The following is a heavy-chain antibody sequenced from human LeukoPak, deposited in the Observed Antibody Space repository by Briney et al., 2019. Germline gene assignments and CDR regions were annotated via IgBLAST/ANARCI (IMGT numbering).Heavy chain of an antibody. CDR3: AKTRSGTYYGDSFAI. Sequence: SDTLSLTCAVSGDSITRSGWWAWIRQPPGKGLEWLGNIYYSGRVYHNPSLQTRVTMSVDSSKNQFSLSLGSVTAVDTAVYFCAKTRSGTYYGDSFAIWGQGILVTVSS. J-gene: IGHJ3*02. V-gene: IGHV4-28*05. D-gene: IGHD1-26*01. CDR2: IYYSGRV. CDR1: GDSITRSGW.